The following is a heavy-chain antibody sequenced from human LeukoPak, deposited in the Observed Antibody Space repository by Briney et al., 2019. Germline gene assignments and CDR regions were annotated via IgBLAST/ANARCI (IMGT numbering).Heavy chain of an antibody. V-gene: IGHV3-72*01. Sequence: PGGCLRLSCAASGFTFSDHYMDWVRQAPGKGLEWVGRIRNRVKSYSTQNAPSVKDRFTISRDDSRNSLYLQMNSLKTEDTAVYFCARVGDYYDSRGYSTDAFDIWGQGTMVTVSS. CDR1: GFTFSDHY. D-gene: IGHD3-22*01. J-gene: IGHJ3*02. CDR2: IRNRVKSYST. CDR3: ARVGDYYDSRGYSTDAFDI.